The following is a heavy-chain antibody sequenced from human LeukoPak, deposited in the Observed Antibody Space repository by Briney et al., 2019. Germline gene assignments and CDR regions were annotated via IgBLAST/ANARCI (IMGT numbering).Heavy chain of an antibody. CDR2: ISYDGSNK. V-gene: IGHV3-30*18. D-gene: IGHD1-26*01. CDR1: GFTFSSYG. CDR3: AKGNFVGAQDY. Sequence: RSLRLSCAASGFTFSSYGMHWVRQAPGKGLEWVAVISYDGSNKYYADSVKGRFTISRDNSKNTLYLQMNSLRAEDTAVYYCAKGNFVGAQDYWGQGTLVTVSS. J-gene: IGHJ4*02.